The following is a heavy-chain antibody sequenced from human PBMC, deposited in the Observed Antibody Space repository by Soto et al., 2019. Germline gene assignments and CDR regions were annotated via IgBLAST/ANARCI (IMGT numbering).Heavy chain of an antibody. CDR2: IYPGDSDT. D-gene: IGHD2-2*01. J-gene: IGHJ6*04. V-gene: IGHV5-51*01. CDR3: GRLRYCSSNSCYGGWYYYGMDV. Sequence: GESLKISCKGSGYSITSYWIGRVRQMPGKGLEWMGIIYPGDSDTRYSPSFQGQVTISADKSISTAYLQWSSLKASDTAMYYCGRLRYCSSNSCYGGWYYYGMDVWGKGTTVPVSS. CDR1: GYSITSYW.